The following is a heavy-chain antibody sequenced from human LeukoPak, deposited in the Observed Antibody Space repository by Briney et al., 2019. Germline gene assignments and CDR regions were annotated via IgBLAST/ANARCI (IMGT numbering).Heavy chain of an antibody. J-gene: IGHJ5*02. CDR2: ISGDGGST. CDR1: GFTFDDYA. Sequence: GGSLRLSCAASGFTFDDYAMHWVRQAPGKGLEWVSLISGDGGSTYYADSVKGRFTISRDNSKNSLYLQMNSLRTEDTALYYCAKARYYYDSCGFLPGGSWGQGTLVTVSS. CDR3: AKARYYYDSCGFLPGGS. D-gene: IGHD3-22*01. V-gene: IGHV3-43*02.